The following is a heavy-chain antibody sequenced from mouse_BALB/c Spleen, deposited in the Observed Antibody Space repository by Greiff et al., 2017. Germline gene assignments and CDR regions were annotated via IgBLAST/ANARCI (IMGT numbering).Heavy chain of an antibody. J-gene: IGHJ4*01. Sequence: EVKLVESGGGLVQPGGSRKLSCAASGFNFSSFGMHWVRQAPEKGLEWVAYISSGSSTIYYADTVKGRFTISRDNPKNTLFLQMTSLRSEDTAMYYCPSWNGNYNNYAMNYWGKGTPAPVS. CDR2: ISSGSSTI. D-gene: IGHD2-1*01. V-gene: IGHV5-17*02. CDR3: PSWNGNYNNYAMNY. CDR1: GFNFSSFG.